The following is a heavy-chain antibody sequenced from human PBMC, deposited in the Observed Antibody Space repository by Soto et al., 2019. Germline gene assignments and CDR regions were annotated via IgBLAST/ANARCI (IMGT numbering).Heavy chain of an antibody. J-gene: IGHJ5*02. CDR3: ARGQRFSDWFDP. CDR1: GGTISGYY. CDR2: IYSSGNT. D-gene: IGHD3-3*01. Sequence: SETLSLTCSVPGGTISGYYWTWIRQPAGKGLEWIGRIYSSGNTKYNPSLQSRVTMSLDTSNNQSSLRLTSVTAADTAVYYCARGQRFSDWFDPWGQGTLVTVSA. V-gene: IGHV4-4*07.